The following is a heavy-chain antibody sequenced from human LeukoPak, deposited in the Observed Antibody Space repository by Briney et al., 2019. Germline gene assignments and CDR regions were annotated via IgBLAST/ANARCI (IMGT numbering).Heavy chain of an antibody. V-gene: IGHV7-4-1*02. CDR3: AIDQPVAGVSNFDS. D-gene: IGHD6-19*01. CDR1: GYTFSRYA. Sequence: ASVKVSCKASGYTFSRYAMNWLRQAPGQGLEWMGWINPNTGNPTYAQAFTGRFVFSLDTSVSTAYLQISSLNTEDTAVYYCAIDQPVAGVSNFDSWGQGTLVTVSS. CDR2: INPNTGNP. J-gene: IGHJ4*02.